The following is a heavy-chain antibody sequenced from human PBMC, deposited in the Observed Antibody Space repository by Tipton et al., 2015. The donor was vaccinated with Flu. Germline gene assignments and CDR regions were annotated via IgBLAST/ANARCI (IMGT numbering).Heavy chain of an antibody. D-gene: IGHD4-17*01. V-gene: IGHV4-38-2*02. J-gene: IGHJ3*02. CDR1: GDSVGSDYY. CDR3: ARGDYGDYDHEADGFDI. CDR2: IHRSGNT. Sequence: TLSLTCSVSGDSVGSDYYWGWIRQPPGKGLEWLGNIHRSGNTYYNSSLQSRVTISIDRSKNQVSLRLVSVAAADTAMYYCARGDYGDYDHEADGFDIWGQGTLVTVSA.